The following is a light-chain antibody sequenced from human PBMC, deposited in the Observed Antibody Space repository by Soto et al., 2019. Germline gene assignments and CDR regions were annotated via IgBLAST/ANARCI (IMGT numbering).Light chain of an antibody. Sequence: EIVMTQSPATLSVSPGERATLSCRASQSISNNLAWYHQRPGQAPRLLMYGASTRATGIPARFSGSGCGTEFTLTISSLQSEDFAVYYCQQYNNWWTFGQGTRVEIK. CDR2: GAS. J-gene: IGKJ1*01. CDR3: QQYNNWWT. V-gene: IGKV3-15*01. CDR1: QSISNN.